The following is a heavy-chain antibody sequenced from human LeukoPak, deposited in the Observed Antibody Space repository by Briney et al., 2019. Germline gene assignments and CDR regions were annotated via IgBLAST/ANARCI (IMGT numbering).Heavy chain of an antibody. CDR3: ARTKFYYGSSGYSVPFDI. Sequence: KPSETLSLTCAVSDGSISNYYWSWIRQPPGKGLEWIAYMYHSGTTNYNPSLKSRVTISVDTPKDQVSLKLSSVTAADKAVYFCARTKFYYGSSGYSVPFDIWGQGTMVTVSS. CDR1: DGSISNYY. V-gene: IGHV4-59*01. D-gene: IGHD3-22*01. CDR2: MYHSGTT. J-gene: IGHJ3*02.